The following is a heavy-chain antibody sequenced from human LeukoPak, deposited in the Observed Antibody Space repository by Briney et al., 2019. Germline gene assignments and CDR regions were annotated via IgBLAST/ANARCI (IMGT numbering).Heavy chain of an antibody. Sequence: GGSLRLSCAASRFTFSSYAMHWVRQAPGKGLEWVAVISYDGNNNYYADSVKGRFAISRDTSKNTVCLQMNSLRAEDTAVYYCARETPPGSGYDIKVPPYAFDIWGQGTMVTVSS. J-gene: IGHJ3*02. CDR3: ARETPPGSGYDIKVPPYAFDI. V-gene: IGHV3-30*09. CDR1: RFTFSSYA. CDR2: ISYDGNNN. D-gene: IGHD5-12*01.